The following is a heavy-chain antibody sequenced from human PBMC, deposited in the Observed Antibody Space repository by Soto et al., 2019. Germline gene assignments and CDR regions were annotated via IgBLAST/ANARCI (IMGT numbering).Heavy chain of an antibody. CDR3: AKDRRAGGNSAFYFDF. CDR2: ISATGGGT. Sequence: GRSLRLSCAAAGFKFSNYGMSWVRQAPGKGVEWVSLISATGGGTDYADSVKGRFTISRDNSHNTLYLQVHRLTAEDTAVYYCAKDRRAGGNSAFYFDFWGQGAQVTVSS. J-gene: IGHJ4*02. CDR1: GFKFSNYG. D-gene: IGHD3-16*01. V-gene: IGHV3-23*01.